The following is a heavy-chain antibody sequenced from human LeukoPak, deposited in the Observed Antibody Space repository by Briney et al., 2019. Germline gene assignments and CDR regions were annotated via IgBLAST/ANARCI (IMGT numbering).Heavy chain of an antibody. CDR3: AGDPVGSSWSGGRY. J-gene: IGHJ4*02. D-gene: IGHD6-13*01. V-gene: IGHV4-61*02. CDR2: IYTSGST. CDR1: GGSISSGSYY. Sequence: SETLSLTCTVSGGSISSGSYYWSWIRQPAGKGLEWIGRIYTSGSTNYNPSLKSRVTISVDTSKNQFSLKLSSVTAADTAVYYCAGDPVGSSWSGGRYWGQGTLVTVSS.